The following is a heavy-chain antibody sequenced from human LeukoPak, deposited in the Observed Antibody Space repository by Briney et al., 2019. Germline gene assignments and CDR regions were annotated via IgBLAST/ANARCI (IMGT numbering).Heavy chain of an antibody. V-gene: IGHV3-30*04. Sequence: GGSLRLSCAASGFTFSSYAMHWVRQAPGKGLEWVAVISDDGSNKYYADSVKGRFTISRDNSKNTLYLQMNSLRTEDTAVYYCGKDGGLRELVHWGQGTLVTVSS. CDR3: GKDGGLRELVH. J-gene: IGHJ4*02. D-gene: IGHD3-10*01. CDR2: ISDDGSNK. CDR1: GFTFSSYA.